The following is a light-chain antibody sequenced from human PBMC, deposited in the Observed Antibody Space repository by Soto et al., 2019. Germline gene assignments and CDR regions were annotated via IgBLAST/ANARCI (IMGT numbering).Light chain of an antibody. CDR3: QQYGTSPYT. Sequence: EIVLTQSPATVSLSPGERATLSCRASQSVSSSSLAWYQQKPGQAPRLLIYATSSRATGIPDRFSGSGSGTDFTLTISRLEPEDFAVYSCQQYGTSPYTFGQGTRLEIK. V-gene: IGKV3-20*01. CDR1: QSVSSSS. CDR2: ATS. J-gene: IGKJ2*01.